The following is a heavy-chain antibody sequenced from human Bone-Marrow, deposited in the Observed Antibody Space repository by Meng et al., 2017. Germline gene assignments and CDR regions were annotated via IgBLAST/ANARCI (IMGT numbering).Heavy chain of an antibody. V-gene: IGHV3-11*04. Sequence: LVVAGGGLVKTGGALRLACADAGFNFIDYYMIWIVQDPGKGREWVSEISSAGSTIYYADSVKDRFTISRDNAKNSLYLQMNSLRAEDTAVYYCARTGEFQLGFDLWGRGTLVTVSS. CDR1: GFNFIDYY. CDR3: ARTGEFQLGFDL. D-gene: IGHD3-10*01. CDR2: ISSAGSTI. J-gene: IGHJ2*01.